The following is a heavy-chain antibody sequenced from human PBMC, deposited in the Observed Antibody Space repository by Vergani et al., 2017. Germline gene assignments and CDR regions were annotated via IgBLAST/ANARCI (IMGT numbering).Heavy chain of an antibody. CDR1: GFTFSSYS. D-gene: IGHD5-12*01. CDR3: AKDPEAGGYDGHFDY. CDR2: ISSSSSTI. V-gene: IGHV3-48*01. Sequence: EVQLVESGGGLVQPGGSLRLSCAASGFTFSSYSMNWVRQAPGKGLEWVSYISSSSSTIYYADSVKGRFTISRDNAKNSLYLQMNSLRAEDTALYYCAKDPEAGGYDGHFDYWGQGTLVTVSS. J-gene: IGHJ4*02.